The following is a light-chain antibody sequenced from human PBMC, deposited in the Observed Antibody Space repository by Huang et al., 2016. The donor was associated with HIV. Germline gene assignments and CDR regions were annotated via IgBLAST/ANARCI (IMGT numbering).Light chain of an antibody. V-gene: IGKV1-39*01. Sequence: IQMTQSPTSLSASVGDRVFISCRTSQSVGTYLNWYQQKPGKAPKLLISSASTLHSGVPSWFSGGCSGTVFTLTIRGLQFDDFATYFCQQSYGALSSFGPGTRL. CDR2: SAS. J-gene: IGKJ5*01. CDR1: QSVGTY. CDR3: QQSYGALSS.